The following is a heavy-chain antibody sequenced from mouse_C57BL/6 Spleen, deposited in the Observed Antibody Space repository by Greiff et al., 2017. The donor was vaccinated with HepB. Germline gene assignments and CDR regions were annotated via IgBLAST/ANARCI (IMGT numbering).Heavy chain of an antibody. J-gene: IGHJ3*01. CDR1: GYTFTSYW. V-gene: IGHV1-52*01. CDR3: ARGDRAFFAY. CDR2: IDPSDSET. Sequence: QVQLQQPGAELVRPGSSVQLSCKASGYTFTSYWMHWVKQRPIQGLEWIGNIDPSDSETHYNQKFKYKATLTVDKSSSTAYMQLSSLTSEDSAVYYCARGDRAFFAYWGQGTLVTVSA.